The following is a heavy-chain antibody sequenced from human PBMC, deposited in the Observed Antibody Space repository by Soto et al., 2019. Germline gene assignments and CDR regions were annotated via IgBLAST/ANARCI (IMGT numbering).Heavy chain of an antibody. J-gene: IGHJ4*02. D-gene: IGHD3-3*01. CDR2: ISYDGSNK. V-gene: IGHV3-30*18. Sequence: GGSLRLSCAASGFTFSSYGMHWVRQAPGKGLEWVAVISYDGSNKYYADSVKGRFTISRDNSKNTLYLQMNSLRAEDTAVYYCAKDQLRFLQGYFDYWGQGTLVTVSS. CDR3: AKDQLRFLQGYFDY. CDR1: GFTFSSYG.